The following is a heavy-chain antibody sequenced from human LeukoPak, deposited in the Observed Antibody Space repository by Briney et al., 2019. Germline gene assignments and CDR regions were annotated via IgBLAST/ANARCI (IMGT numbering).Heavy chain of an antibody. CDR2: ISYDGSYK. Sequence: GRSLRLSCAASGFTFSSYAMHWVRQAPGKGLEWVAVISYDGSYKYYADSVKGRFTISRDNSKNTLYLQMNSLRPEDTAVYYCARDPTNWNYVHYFDYWGPGTLVTVSS. J-gene: IGHJ4*02. D-gene: IGHD1-7*01. CDR3: ARDPTNWNYVHYFDY. V-gene: IGHV3-30*04. CDR1: GFTFSSYA.